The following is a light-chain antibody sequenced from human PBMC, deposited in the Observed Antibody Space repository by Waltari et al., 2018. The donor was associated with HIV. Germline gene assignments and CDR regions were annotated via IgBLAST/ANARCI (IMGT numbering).Light chain of an antibody. CDR3: QQRNSWPLT. Sequence: EIVLTQSPATLSLSPGERATLSCRASQSVSSYLAWYQQKPGQAPSLLIYDASNRATGTPARFSGSGSGTDFTLTITSLEPEDFAVYYCQQRNSWPLTFGGGTKVEIK. CDR2: DAS. J-gene: IGKJ4*01. V-gene: IGKV3-11*01. CDR1: QSVSSY.